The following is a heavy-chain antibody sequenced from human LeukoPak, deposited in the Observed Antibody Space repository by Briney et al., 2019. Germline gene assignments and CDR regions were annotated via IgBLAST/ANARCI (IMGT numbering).Heavy chain of an antibody. Sequence: GRSLRHSCAASGFTFDDYAMHWVRQAPGKGLEWVSGISWNSGSIGYADSVKGRFTISRDNAKNSLYLQMNSLRAEDTALYYCAALSSWDGYTRYFDYWGQGTLVTVSS. V-gene: IGHV3-9*01. D-gene: IGHD5-24*01. J-gene: IGHJ4*02. CDR1: GFTFDDYA. CDR3: AALSSWDGYTRYFDY. CDR2: ISWNSGSI.